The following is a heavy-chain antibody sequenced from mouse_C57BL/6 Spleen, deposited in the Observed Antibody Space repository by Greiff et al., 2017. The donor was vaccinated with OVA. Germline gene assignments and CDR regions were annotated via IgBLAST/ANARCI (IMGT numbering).Heavy chain of an antibody. CDR1: GYTFTSYW. J-gene: IGHJ3*01. Sequence: QVQLKQPGTELVKPGASVKLSCKASGYTFTSYWMHWVKQRPGQGLEWIGNINPSNGGTNYNEKFKSKATLTVDKSSSTAYMQLSSLTSEDSAVYYCARGDYGYDEGVWFAYWGQGTLVTVSA. CDR2: INPSNGGT. CDR3: ARGDYGYDEGVWFAY. V-gene: IGHV1-53*01. D-gene: IGHD2-2*01.